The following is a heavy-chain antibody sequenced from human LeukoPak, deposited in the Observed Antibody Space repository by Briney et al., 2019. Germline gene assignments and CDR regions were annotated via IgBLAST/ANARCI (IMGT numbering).Heavy chain of an antibody. V-gene: IGHV4-59*12. CDR3: ARDSGRWGNFDY. J-gene: IGHJ4*02. CDR1: AGSISGYY. D-gene: IGHD2-8*02. Sequence: PSETLSLTCTVSAGSISGYYWTWIRQPPGKGLEWIGNIYYSGSTYYNPSLKSRVTISVDTSKNQFSLKLSSVTAADTAVYYCARDSGRWGNFDYWGQGTLVTVSS. CDR2: IYYSGST.